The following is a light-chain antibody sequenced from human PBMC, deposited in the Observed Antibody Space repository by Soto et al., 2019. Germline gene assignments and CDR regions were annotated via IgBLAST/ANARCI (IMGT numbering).Light chain of an antibody. CDR1: QSASSSF. CDR2: GAS. Sequence: EIVLTQSPGTLSLSPVERATLSCRASQSASSSFLAWYQQKPGQAPRLLIYGASSRATGIPDRFSGSGSGTDFTLTISRLEPEDFAVYYCQQYGSSPSWTFGQGTKVDI. CDR3: QQYGSSPSWT. J-gene: IGKJ1*01. V-gene: IGKV3-20*01.